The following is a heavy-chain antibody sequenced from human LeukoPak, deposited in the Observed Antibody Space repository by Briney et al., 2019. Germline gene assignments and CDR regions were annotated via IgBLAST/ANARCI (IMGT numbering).Heavy chain of an antibody. D-gene: IGHD6-19*01. J-gene: IGHJ1*01. CDR2: ISYDGSNK. CDR1: GFTFSSYA. Sequence: GGSLRLSCAASGFTFSSYAMHWVRQAPGKGLEWVAVISYDGSNKYYADSVKGRFTISRDNSKNTLYLQMNSLRAEDTAVYYCARGRIAVAGTYFQHWGQGTLVTVSS. CDR3: ARGRIAVAGTYFQH. V-gene: IGHV3-30-3*01.